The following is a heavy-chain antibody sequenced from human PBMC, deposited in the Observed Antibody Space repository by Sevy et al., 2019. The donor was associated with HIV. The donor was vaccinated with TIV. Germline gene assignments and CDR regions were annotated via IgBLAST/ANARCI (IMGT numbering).Heavy chain of an antibody. Sequence: SETLSLTCTVSGGSVSSGSYYWSWIRQPPGKGLEWIGYMYYSGSTNYNPSLKSRVTISVDTSKNQFSLKLSSVTAADTAVYYCARDRRSIAAANLGMDVWGQGTTVTVSS. CDR3: ARDRRSIAAANLGMDV. V-gene: IGHV4-61*01. D-gene: IGHD6-13*01. CDR1: GGSVSSGSYY. J-gene: IGHJ6*02. CDR2: MYYSGST.